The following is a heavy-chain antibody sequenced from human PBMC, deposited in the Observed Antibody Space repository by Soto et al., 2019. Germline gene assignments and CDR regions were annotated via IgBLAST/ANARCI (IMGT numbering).Heavy chain of an antibody. Sequence: PGGSLRLSCAASGFTFSDYYMSWIRQAPGKGLEWVSYISSSSSYTNYADSVKGRFTISRDNAKNSLYLQMNSLRAEDTAVYYCARDSSATTSDAFDIWGQGTMVTVSS. CDR2: ISSSSSYT. CDR3: ARDSSATTSDAFDI. D-gene: IGHD5-12*01. J-gene: IGHJ3*02. V-gene: IGHV3-11*05. CDR1: GFTFSDYY.